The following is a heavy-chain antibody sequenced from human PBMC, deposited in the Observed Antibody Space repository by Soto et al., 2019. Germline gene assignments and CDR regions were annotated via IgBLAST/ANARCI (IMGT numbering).Heavy chain of an antibody. J-gene: IGHJ6*02. V-gene: IGHV5-10-1*01. CDR1: GYSFTSYW. D-gene: IGHD3-16*01. CDR2: IDPSDSYT. Sequence: PGESLKISCKGSGYSFTSYWISWVRQMPGKGLEWMGRIDPSDSYTNYSPSFQGHVTISADKSISTAYLQWSSLKASDTAMYYCARPGLGGYYYYGMDVWGQGTTVTVSS. CDR3: ARPGLGGYYYYGMDV.